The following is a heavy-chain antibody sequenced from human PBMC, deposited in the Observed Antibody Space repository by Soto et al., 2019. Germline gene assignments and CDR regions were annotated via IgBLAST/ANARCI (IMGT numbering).Heavy chain of an antibody. CDR1: GGTFSSYA. CDR3: ARASSMVRGKSWFDP. J-gene: IGHJ5*02. Sequence: ASVKVSCKASGGTFSSYAISWVLQAPGQGLEWMGWINPNSGGTNYAQKFQGWVTMTRDTSISTAYMELSRLRSDDTAVYYCARASSMVRGKSWFDPWGQGTLVTVSS. CDR2: INPNSGGT. V-gene: IGHV1-2*04. D-gene: IGHD3-10*01.